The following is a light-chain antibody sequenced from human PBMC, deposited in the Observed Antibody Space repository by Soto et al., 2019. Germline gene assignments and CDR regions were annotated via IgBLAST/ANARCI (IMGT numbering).Light chain of an antibody. Sequence: QSVLTQPPSSSGTPGRRVTIPSSGSSFNIGGNTVNWCQQLPRTAPTLLMYSNQQRPSGGPDRCSVSKSGTSPPLAITRRQAEHDADYSCETWDSSLNAIYVFGTGTKVTVL. J-gene: IGLJ1*01. V-gene: IGLV1-44*01. CDR2: SNQ. CDR1: SFNIGGNT. CDR3: ETWDSSLNAIYV.